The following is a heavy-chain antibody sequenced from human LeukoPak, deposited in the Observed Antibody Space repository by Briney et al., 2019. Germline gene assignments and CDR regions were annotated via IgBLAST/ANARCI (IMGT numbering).Heavy chain of an antibody. Sequence: SETLSLTCTVSGGSISSYYWSWIRQPAGKGLEWIGRIYTSGSTNYNPSLKSRVTMSVDTSKNQFSLKLSSVTAADTAVYYCARDTPSRTVVPAAIDYYYYYMDVWGKGTTVTVSS. CDR1: GGSISSYY. V-gene: IGHV4-4*07. J-gene: IGHJ6*03. CDR3: ARDTPSRTVVPAAIDYYYYYMDV. CDR2: IYTSGST. D-gene: IGHD2-2*02.